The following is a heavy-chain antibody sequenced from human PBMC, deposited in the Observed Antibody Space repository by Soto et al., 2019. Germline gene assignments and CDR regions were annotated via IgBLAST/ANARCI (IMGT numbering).Heavy chain of an antibody. V-gene: IGHV3-30*18. CDR2: MSSDGSKI. J-gene: IGHJ4*02. CDR1: GFDFTYYA. D-gene: IGHD1-26*01. Sequence: QVQLVESGGGAVQPGESLRLSCVASGFDFTYYAVHWVRQAPGKGLESVAVMSSDGSKIHHTDSVKGRFTISRDNSKNTRYLPMNSLRKEDTAVYFCAKDEGVGGTLGLFDYWGQGTLVSVSS. CDR3: AKDEGVGGTLGLFDY.